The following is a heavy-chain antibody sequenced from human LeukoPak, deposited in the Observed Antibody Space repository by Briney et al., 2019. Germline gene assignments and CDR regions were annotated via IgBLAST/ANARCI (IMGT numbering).Heavy chain of an antibody. CDR1: GGSFSGYY. CDR2: INHSGST. V-gene: IGHV4-34*01. D-gene: IGHD3-22*01. J-gene: IGHJ4*02. CDR3: ARLGTRTFYYYYDSSGLHFDY. Sequence: PSETLSLTCAVYGGSFSGYYWSWIRQPPGKGLERIGEINHSGSTNYNPSLKSRVTISVDTSKNQFSLKLSSVTAADTAVYYCARLGTRTFYYYYDSSGLHFDYWGQGTLVTVSS.